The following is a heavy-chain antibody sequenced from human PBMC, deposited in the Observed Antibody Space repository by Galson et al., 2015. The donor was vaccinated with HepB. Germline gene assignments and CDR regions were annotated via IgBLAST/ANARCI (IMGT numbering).Heavy chain of an antibody. J-gene: IGHJ6*02. Sequence: SLRLSCAASGFTFSSYGMHWVRQAPGKGLEWVAVISYDGSNKYYADSVKGRFTISRDNSKNTLYLQMNSLRAEDTAVYYCAKEGGVYYYYYGMDVWGQGTTVTVSS. CDR2: ISYDGSNK. V-gene: IGHV3-30*18. CDR1: GFTFSSYG. CDR3: AKEGGVYYYYYGMDV. D-gene: IGHD1-26*01.